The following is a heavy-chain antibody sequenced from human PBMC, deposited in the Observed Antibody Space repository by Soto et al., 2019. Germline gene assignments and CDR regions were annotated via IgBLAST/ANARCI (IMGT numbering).Heavy chain of an antibody. J-gene: IGHJ5*02. D-gene: IGHD3-9*01. CDR2: IYYSGST. CDR1: GGSISSGDYY. V-gene: IGHV4-30-4*01. Sequence: LSLTCTVSGGSISSGDYYWSWIRQPPGKGLEWIGYIYYSGSTYYNPSLKSRVTISVDTSKNQFSLKLSSVTAADTAVYYCARGYDILTGPHDPWGQGTLVTVS. CDR3: ARGYDILTGPHDP.